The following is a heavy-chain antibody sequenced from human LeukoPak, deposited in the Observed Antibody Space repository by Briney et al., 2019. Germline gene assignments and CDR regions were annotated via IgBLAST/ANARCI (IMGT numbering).Heavy chain of an antibody. D-gene: IGHD2-2*03. CDR2: ISAYNGNT. Sequence: ASVKVSCKASGYTFTSYGISWVRQAPGQGLEWMGWISAYNGNTNYAQKLQGRVTMTTDTSTSTAYMELRSLRSDDTAVYYCARTGYCSSTSCKYYFDYWGQGTLVSVSS. V-gene: IGHV1-18*01. CDR3: ARTGYCSSTSCKYYFDY. CDR1: GYTFTSYG. J-gene: IGHJ4*02.